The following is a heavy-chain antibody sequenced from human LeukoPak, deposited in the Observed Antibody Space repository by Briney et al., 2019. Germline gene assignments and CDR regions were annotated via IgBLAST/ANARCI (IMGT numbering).Heavy chain of an antibody. V-gene: IGHV3-30*04. Sequence: GGSLRLSCAASGFTFSSYAMHWVRQAPGKGLEWVAVISYDGSNKYYADSVKGRFTISRDNSKNTLYLQMNSPRAEDTAVYYCAREPVSSGYYYYYYYGMDVWGQGTTVTVSS. D-gene: IGHD3-22*01. CDR2: ISYDGSNK. CDR1: GFTFSSYA. J-gene: IGHJ6*02. CDR3: AREPVSSGYYYYYYYGMDV.